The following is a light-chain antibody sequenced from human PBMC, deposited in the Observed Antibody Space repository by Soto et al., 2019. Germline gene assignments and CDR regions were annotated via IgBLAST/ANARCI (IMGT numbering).Light chain of an antibody. CDR2: EVS. CDR1: SSDVGGYNY. V-gene: IGLV2-8*01. J-gene: IGLJ3*02. Sequence: QSALTQPPSASGSLGQSVTISCTGTSSDVGGYNYVSWYQQHPGKAPKLMISEVSKRPSGVPDRFSGSKSGNTASLTVSGLQAEDEADYFCSSYAGSNKLVFGGGTKLTVL. CDR3: SSYAGSNKLV.